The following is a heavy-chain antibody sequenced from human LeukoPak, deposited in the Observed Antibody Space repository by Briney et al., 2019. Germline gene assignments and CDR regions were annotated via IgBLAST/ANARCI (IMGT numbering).Heavy chain of an antibody. D-gene: IGHD3-22*01. CDR2: INPDGSEK. Sequence: PGESLRLSCAASGFRFGSDWMTWVRQAPGKGLEWVANINPDGSEKYYVDSVKGGFTISRDNGKNSLYLQLNSLRDEDTAVYYCARYYDPTVGDAFDIWGQGTMVTVSS. CDR1: GFRFGSDW. J-gene: IGHJ3*02. CDR3: ARYYDPTVGDAFDI. V-gene: IGHV3-7*01.